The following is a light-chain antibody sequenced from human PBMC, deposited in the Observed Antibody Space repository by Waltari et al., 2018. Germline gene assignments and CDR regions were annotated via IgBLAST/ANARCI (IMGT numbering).Light chain of an antibody. CDR2: DVN. J-gene: IGLJ3*02. CDR3: CSFTRSSTWV. CDR1: TNDLGGYNY. Sequence: QSALTQPASVSGSPGQSIILSCTGTTNDLGGYNYVPWYQQHPGKAPNLIIYDVNSRPSGVSSRFSGSKSGNTASLIISGLQAEDEADYYCCSFTRSSTWVFGGGTKVTVL. V-gene: IGLV2-14*03.